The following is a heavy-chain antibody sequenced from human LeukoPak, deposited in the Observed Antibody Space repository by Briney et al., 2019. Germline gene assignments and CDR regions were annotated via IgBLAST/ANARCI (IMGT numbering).Heavy chain of an antibody. J-gene: IGHJ3*02. CDR2: ISHDGSHK. Sequence: GGALILSRVNSAINFDKFCIPWVRPAPGKGRGGVAVISHDGSHKFYGDFVKGRFTTSRDKSKNTVYLQMDALRPEDTARYYCAKVGQGQVAEAFDIWGQGTMVTVSP. CDR3: AKVGQGQVAEAFDI. D-gene: IGHD1-26*01. V-gene: IGHV3-30*18. CDR1: AINFDKFC.